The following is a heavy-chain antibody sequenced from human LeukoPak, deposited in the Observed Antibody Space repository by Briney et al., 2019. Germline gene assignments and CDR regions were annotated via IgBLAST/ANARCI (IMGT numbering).Heavy chain of an antibody. Sequence: GASVKVSCKASGGTFSSYAISWVRQAPGQGLEWMGRIIPILGIANYAQKFQGRVTITADKSTSTAYMELSSLRSEDTAVYYCASTYYDSSGYYSLYYYYGMDVWGQGTTVTVSS. CDR2: IIPILGIA. J-gene: IGHJ6*02. V-gene: IGHV1-69*04. CDR1: GGTFSSYA. CDR3: ASTYYDSSGYYSLYYYYGMDV. D-gene: IGHD3-22*01.